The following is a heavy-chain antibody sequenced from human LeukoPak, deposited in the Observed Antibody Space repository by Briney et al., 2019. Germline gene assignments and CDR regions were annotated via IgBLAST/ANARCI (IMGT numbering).Heavy chain of an antibody. CDR2: INHSGST. V-gene: IGHV4-34*01. CDR1: GGSFSGYY. Sequence: SETLSLTCAVYGGSFSGYYWSWIRQPPGKGLEWIGEINHSGSTNYNPSLKGRVTISVETSKNQFSLKLSSVTAADTAVYYCARHIVVVPAAMRPYYFDCWGQGTLVTVSS. J-gene: IGHJ4*02. CDR3: ARHIVVVPAAMRPYYFDC. D-gene: IGHD2-2*01.